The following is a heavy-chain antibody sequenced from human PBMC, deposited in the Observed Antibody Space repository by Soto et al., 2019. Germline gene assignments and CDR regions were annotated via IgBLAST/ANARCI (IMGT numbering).Heavy chain of an antibody. CDR1: GFSVSSNY. CDR2: HYSGGST. J-gene: IGHJ5*02. Sequence: LRLSCAISGFSVSSNYLSWVRQAPGKGLEWVSVHYSGGSTYYADSVQGRFTISRDKSNNTLYLQMRRVRAEDTAVHFCARHRHPRGTVGATSPLDPWGQGTQVTVSS. CDR3: ARHRHPRGTVGATSPLDP. D-gene: IGHD1-26*01. V-gene: IGHV3-53*01.